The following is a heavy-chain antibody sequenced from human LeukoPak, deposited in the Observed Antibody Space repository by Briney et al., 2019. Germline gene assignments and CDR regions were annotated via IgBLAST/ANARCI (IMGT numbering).Heavy chain of an antibody. CDR3: ARGLDLRLRFDP. V-gene: IGHV4-39*07. J-gene: IGHJ5*02. CDR1: GDSISTSNSY. CDR2: IYYSGGT. Sequence: SETLSLTCTVSGDSISTSNSYWGWIRQPPGTGLEWIGSIYYSGGTYYNPSLKSRVTISVDTSKNQFSLKLSSVTAADTAVYYCARGLDLRLRFDPWGQGTLVTVSS. D-gene: IGHD1-1*01.